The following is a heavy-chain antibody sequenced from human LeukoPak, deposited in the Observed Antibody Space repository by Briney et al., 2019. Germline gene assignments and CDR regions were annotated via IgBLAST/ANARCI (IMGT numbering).Heavy chain of an antibody. CDR3: ARHRYGSYSILFDY. D-gene: IGHD1-26*01. V-gene: IGHV4-59*08. Sequence: SETLSLTCTVSGGSISSYYWSWIRQPPGKGLGWIGYIYYSGSTNYNPSLKSRVTISVDTSKNQFSLKLSSVTAADTAVYYCARHRYGSYSILFDYWGQGTLVTVSS. CDR1: GGSISSYY. J-gene: IGHJ4*02. CDR2: IYYSGST.